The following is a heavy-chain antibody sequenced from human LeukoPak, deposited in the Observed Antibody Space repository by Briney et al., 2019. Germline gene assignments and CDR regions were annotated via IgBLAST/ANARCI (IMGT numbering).Heavy chain of an antibody. Sequence: PGGSLRLSCAASGFTVSSNYMSWVRQAPGKGLEWVSVIYSGGSTYYADSVKGRFTISRDNSKNTLYLQMYGLRAEDTAVYYCAKVEGASKASVYWGQGALVTVSS. J-gene: IGHJ4*02. CDR1: GFTVSSNY. D-gene: IGHD1-1*01. CDR3: AKVEGASKASVY. V-gene: IGHV3-53*01. CDR2: IYSGGST.